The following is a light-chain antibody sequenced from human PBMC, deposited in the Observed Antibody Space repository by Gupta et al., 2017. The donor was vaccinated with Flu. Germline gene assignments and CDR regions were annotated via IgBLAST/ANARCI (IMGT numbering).Light chain of an antibody. J-gene: IGLJ3*02. V-gene: IGLV2-11*01. Sequence: QSALTQPRSVSGSPGQSVTISCTGTSSDVGGYDYVSWYQQHPGKAHKIIIYYVSGRPAGVPDRFSGSKSGNTASLTISGLQAEDEADYWCCSYAGSVTWVFGGGTKVTVL. CDR2: YVS. CDR1: SSDVGGYDY. CDR3: CSYAGSVTWV.